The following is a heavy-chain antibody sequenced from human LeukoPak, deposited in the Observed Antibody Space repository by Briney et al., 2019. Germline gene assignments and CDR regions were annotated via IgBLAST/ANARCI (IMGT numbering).Heavy chain of an antibody. CDR2: ISYDGSNK. D-gene: IGHD6-19*01. CDR3: ARESYSSGWYLVDY. CDR1: RFTIHLHG. J-gene: IGHJ4*02. Sequence: GGSLRLSCAVSRFTIHLHGLHWVRQAPGKGLEWVAVISYDGSNKYYADSVKGRFTISRDNSKNTLYLQMNSLRAEDTAVYYCARESYSSGWYLVDYWGQGTLVTVSS. V-gene: IGHV3-30*03.